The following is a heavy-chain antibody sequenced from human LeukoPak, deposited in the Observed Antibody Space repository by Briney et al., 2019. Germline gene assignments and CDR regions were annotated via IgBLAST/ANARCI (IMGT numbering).Heavy chain of an antibody. CDR3: ARGRFGVGELFDY. Sequence: SETLSLTCAVYGGSFSGYYRSWIRQPPGKGLEWIGEINHSGSTNYNPSLKSRVTISVDTSKNQFSLKLSSVTAADTAVYYCARGRFGVGELFDYWGQGTLVTVSS. J-gene: IGHJ4*02. D-gene: IGHD1-26*01. CDR1: GGSFSGYY. CDR2: INHSGST. V-gene: IGHV4-34*01.